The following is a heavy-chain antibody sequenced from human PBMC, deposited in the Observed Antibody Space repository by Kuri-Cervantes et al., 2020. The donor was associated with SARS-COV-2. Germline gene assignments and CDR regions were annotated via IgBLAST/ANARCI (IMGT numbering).Heavy chain of an antibody. CDR2: ISSSSSDI. J-gene: IGHJ4*02. D-gene: IGHD2-8*01. V-gene: IGHV3-21*01. Sequence: GESLKISCAASGFTFSSYSMNWVRQAPGKGLEWVSSISSSSSDIYYADSVKGRFTISRDNAKNSLYLQMNSLRAEDTAVYYCARGMDDYWGQGTLVTVSS. CDR1: GFTFSSYS. CDR3: ARGMDDY.